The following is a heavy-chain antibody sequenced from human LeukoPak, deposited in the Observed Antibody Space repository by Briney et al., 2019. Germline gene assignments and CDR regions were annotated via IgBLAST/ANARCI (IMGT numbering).Heavy chain of an antibody. D-gene: IGHD3-3*01. Sequence: GGSLRLSCAASGFTFSSYAMHWVRQAPGKGLEWVAVISYDGSNKYYADSVKGRFTISRDNAKNSLYLQMNSLRAEGTAVYYCARPLPLDYDFWSGYQNWFDPWGQGTLVTVSS. CDR2: ISYDGSNK. CDR1: GFTFSSYA. J-gene: IGHJ5*02. CDR3: ARPLPLDYDFWSGYQNWFDP. V-gene: IGHV3-30-3*01.